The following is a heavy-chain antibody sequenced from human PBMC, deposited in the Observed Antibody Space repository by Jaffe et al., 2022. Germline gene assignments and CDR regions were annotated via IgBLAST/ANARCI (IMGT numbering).Heavy chain of an antibody. V-gene: IGHV2-70*19. D-gene: IGHD3-10*01. J-gene: IGHJ5*02. CDR1: GFSLSTSGMC. CDR2: IDWDDDK. Sequence: QVTLRESGPALVKPTQTLTLTCTFSGFSLSTSGMCVSWVRQPPGKALEWLALIDWDDDKNYSTSLKTRLTISKDTSKNQVVLTMTNMDPVDTATYYCTRIQNCYGSGSYSLFNWFDPWGQGTLVTVSS. CDR3: TRIQNCYGSGSYSLFNWFDP.